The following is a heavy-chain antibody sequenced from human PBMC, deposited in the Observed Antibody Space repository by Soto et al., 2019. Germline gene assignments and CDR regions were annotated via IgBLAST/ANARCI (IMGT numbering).Heavy chain of an antibody. Sequence: QMHLQESGSGLVRPSETLSLTCEVSGGSISSDNWWTWVRQAPGKGLEWIGESDHSGSANYNPSLKSRVTISIDKSKNQFSLKLNSVTAADTAVYYCARDYSGYSLSPWGQGTLVTVSS. V-gene: IGHV4-4*02. CDR2: SDHSGSA. CDR1: GGSISSDNW. J-gene: IGHJ5*02. D-gene: IGHD5-12*01. CDR3: ARDYSGYSLSP.